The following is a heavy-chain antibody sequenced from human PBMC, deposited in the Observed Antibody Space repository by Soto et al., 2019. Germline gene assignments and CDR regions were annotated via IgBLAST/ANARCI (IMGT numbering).Heavy chain of an antibody. CDR2: INPNSGGT. CDR1: GYTFTGYY. J-gene: IGHJ4*02. D-gene: IGHD6-6*01. V-gene: IGHV1-2*04. Sequence: GASVKVSCKASGYTFTGYYMHWVRQAPGQGLEWMGWINPNSGGTNYAQKFQGWVTMTRDTSISTAYMELSRLRSDDTAVYYCARGSSSSSSAAVDYWGQGTLVTVSS. CDR3: ARGSSSSSSAAVDY.